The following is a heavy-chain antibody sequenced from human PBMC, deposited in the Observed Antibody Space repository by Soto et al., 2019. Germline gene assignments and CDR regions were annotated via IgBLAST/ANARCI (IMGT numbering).Heavy chain of an antibody. CDR1: GFTFSNAW. D-gene: IGHD6-13*01. V-gene: IGHV3-15*07. CDR2: IKSKTDGGTT. CDR3: TTQPTGYSSRTYYFDY. J-gene: IGHJ4*02. Sequence: GGSLRLSCAASGFTFSNAWMNWVRQAPGKGLEWVGRIKSKTDGGTTDYAAPVKGRYTISRGDSKNTLYLQMNSLKTEDTAVYYCTTQPTGYSSRTYYFDYWGQGTLVTVSS.